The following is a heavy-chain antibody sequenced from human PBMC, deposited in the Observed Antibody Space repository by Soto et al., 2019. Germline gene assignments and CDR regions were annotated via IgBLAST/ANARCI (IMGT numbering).Heavy chain of an antibody. V-gene: IGHV5-10-1*01. D-gene: IGHD3-22*01. Sequence: GESLKISCKGSGYSFTSYWISWVRQMPGKGLEWMGRIDPSDSYTNYSPSFQGHVTISADKSISTAYLQWSSLKASDTAMYYCASFIGRITMIVPRYFDLWGRGTLVTVSS. CDR3: ASFIGRITMIVPRYFDL. CDR1: GYSFTSYW. J-gene: IGHJ2*01. CDR2: IDPSDSYT.